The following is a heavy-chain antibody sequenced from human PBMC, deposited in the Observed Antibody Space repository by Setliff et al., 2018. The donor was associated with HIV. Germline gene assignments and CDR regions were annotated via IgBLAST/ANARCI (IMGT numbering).Heavy chain of an antibody. J-gene: IGHJ4*02. D-gene: IGHD6-13*01. CDR2: IKSKTDGGAT. CDR1: GFTFSNAW. CDR3: AKAQPYRD. Sequence: PGGSLRLSCAASGFTFSNAWMSWVRQAPGKGLEWVGRIKSKTDGGATDYAAPVKGRFTISRDNAKKALYLQMNSLRAEDTAVYYCAKAQPYRDWGQGTLVTVSS. V-gene: IGHV3-15*01.